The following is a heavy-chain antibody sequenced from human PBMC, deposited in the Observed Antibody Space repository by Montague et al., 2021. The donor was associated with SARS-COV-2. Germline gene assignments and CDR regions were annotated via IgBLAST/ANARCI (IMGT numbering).Heavy chain of an antibody. CDR2: INDSGGT. D-gene: IGHD4/OR15-4a*01. CDR1: GGSFSGYN. CDR3: ARRVPGY. Sequence: SETLSLTCAVYGGSFSGYNWGWVRQSPGKGLEWIGQINDSGGTKRNPSLKSRVTISLDTSKNQFSLKLSSVTAADTAVYYCARRVPGYWGQGTLVTVSS. J-gene: IGHJ4*02. V-gene: IGHV4-34*01.